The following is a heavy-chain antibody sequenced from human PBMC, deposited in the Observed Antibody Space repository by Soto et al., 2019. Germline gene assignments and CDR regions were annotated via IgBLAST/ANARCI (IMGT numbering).Heavy chain of an antibody. J-gene: IGHJ1*01. D-gene: IGHD3-22*01. V-gene: IGHV3-30-3*01. CDR3: ARVHSSGYYDIAEYFQH. Sequence: QVQLVESGGGVVQPGRSLRLSCAASGFTFSSYAMHWVRQAPGKGLEWVAVISYDGSNKYYADSVKGRFTISRDNSKNTLYLQMNSLRAEDTAVYYCARVHSSGYYDIAEYFQHWGQGTLVTVSS. CDR2: ISYDGSNK. CDR1: GFTFSSYA.